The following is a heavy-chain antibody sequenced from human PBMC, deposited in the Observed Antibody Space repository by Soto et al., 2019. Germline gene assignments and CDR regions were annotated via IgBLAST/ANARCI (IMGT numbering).Heavy chain of an antibody. D-gene: IGHD3-16*02. CDR3: ARTIKGVISND. CDR1: GGTFSSYT. Sequence: QVQLVQSGAEVKKPGSSVKVSCKASGGTFSSYTISWVRQAPGQGLEWMGRIIPILGIANYAQKFQGRVTXTXVKSTSTAYMELSSLRSEDTAVYYCARTIKGVISNDWGQGTLVTVSS. CDR2: IIPILGIA. V-gene: IGHV1-69*02. J-gene: IGHJ4*02.